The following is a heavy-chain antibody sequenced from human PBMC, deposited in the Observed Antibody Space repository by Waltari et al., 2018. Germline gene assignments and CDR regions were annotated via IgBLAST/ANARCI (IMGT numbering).Heavy chain of an antibody. J-gene: IGHJ4*02. CDR1: GGSISSGGYP. Sequence: QLQLQESGPGLVKPSQTLSLTCAVSGGSISSGGYPWSWIRQPPGKGLEWIGYIYHSGSTYYNPSLKSRVTISVDRSKNQFSLKLSSVTAADTAVYYCARELGTGGADYWGQGTLVTVSS. D-gene: IGHD7-27*01. CDR2: IYHSGST. CDR3: ARELGTGGADY. V-gene: IGHV4-30-2*01.